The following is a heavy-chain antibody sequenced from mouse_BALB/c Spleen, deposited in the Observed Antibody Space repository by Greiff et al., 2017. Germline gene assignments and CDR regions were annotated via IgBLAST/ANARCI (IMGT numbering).Heavy chain of an antibody. J-gene: IGHJ3*01. CDR2: ILPGSGST. CDR1: GYTFSSYW. D-gene: IGHD4-1*01. Sequence: VQLQQSGAELMKPGASVKISCKATGYTFSSYWIEWVKQRPGHGLEWIGEILPGSGSTNYNEKFKGKATFTADTSSNTAYMQLSSLTSEDSAVYYCARRGGLGWFAYWGQGTLVTVSA. CDR3: ARRGGLGWFAY. V-gene: IGHV1-9*01.